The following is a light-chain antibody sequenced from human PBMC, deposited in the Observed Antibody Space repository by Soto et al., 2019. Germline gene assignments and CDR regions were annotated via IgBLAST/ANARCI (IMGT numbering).Light chain of an antibody. CDR3: QQYNNWPPWT. CDR2: GAS. V-gene: IGKV3-15*01. CDR1: QSVTNS. Sequence: IALTQSPATLSLSPGERATLSCRASQSVTNSLALYQQKPGQAPRLLIYGASTRATGIPARFSGSGSGTEFTLTISSLKPEDFAVYYCQQYNNWPPWTFGQGTKVDIK. J-gene: IGKJ1*01.